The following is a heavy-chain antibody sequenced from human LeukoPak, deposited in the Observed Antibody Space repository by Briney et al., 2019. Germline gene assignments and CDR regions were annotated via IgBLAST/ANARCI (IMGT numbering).Heavy chain of an antibody. V-gene: IGHV1-46*01. CDR3: ARDLEGYSYGYYGMDV. Sequence: GASVKVSCKASGYTFTSYYMHWVRQAPGQGLEWMGIINPSGGSTSYAQKFQGRVTMTRDTSTSTVYMELSSPRSEDTAVYYCARDLEGYSYGYYGMDVWGQGTTVTVSS. D-gene: IGHD5-18*01. J-gene: IGHJ6*02. CDR2: INPSGGST. CDR1: GYTFTSYY.